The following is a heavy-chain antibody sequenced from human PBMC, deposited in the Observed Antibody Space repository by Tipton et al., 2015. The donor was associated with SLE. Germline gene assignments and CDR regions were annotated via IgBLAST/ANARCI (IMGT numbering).Heavy chain of an antibody. CDR2: ITGSSDST. D-gene: IGHD6-6*01. CDR3: AKGSGVARPYYFDY. J-gene: IGHJ4*02. Sequence: SLRLSCAASGFTFDDYAMHWVRQAPGKGLEWVSAITGSSDSTFHADSVKGRFTVSRDNFQNTLYLQMDSLRAEDTAIYYCAKGSGVARPYYFDYWGQGTLVTVSS. V-gene: IGHV3-23*01. CDR1: GFTFDDYA.